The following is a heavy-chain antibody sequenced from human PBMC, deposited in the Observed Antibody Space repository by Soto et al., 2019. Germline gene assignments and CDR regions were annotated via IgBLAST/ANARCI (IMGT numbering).Heavy chain of an antibody. CDR2: INPNGGST. J-gene: IGHJ3*02. Sequence: QVQLVQSGAEVKKPGASVKISCEASGYSFTSQYVHWVRQAPGQGLEWMGIINPNGGSTTYAQKCKGRDPKPRETPQSTVYRERSSRTSGDPAVFYGGREQGLRPGGGGTEPLDIWGQGTMVTVAS. D-gene: IGHD3-16*01. CDR1: GYSFTSQY. V-gene: IGHV1-46*03. CDR3: GREQGLRPGGGGTEPLDI.